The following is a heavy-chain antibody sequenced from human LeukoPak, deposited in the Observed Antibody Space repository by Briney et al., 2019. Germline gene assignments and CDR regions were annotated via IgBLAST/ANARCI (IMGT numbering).Heavy chain of an antibody. V-gene: IGHV3-23*01. Sequence: GGSLRLSCEASGFTFRSYAMSWVRQAPGKGLEWVSVITTGGDTYYADSVKGRFTISRDNSKNTLYLQLNSLRADDTAAYYCTPHLWGGTYPYYLAYWGQGALVTVSS. J-gene: IGHJ4*02. CDR2: ITTGGDT. CDR3: TPHLWGGTYPYYLAY. D-gene: IGHD1-26*01. CDR1: GFTFRSYA.